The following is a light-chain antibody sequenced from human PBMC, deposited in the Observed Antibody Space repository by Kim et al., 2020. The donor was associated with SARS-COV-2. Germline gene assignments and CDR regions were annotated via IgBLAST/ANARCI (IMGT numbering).Light chain of an antibody. CDR2: AVT. V-gene: IGLV2-11*03. CDR3: CSYAGNYLVV. Sequence: GQSITITCTGTSSDIGIYNLVAWYQQHPGKAPKLMIYAVTKRPSGVPDRFAGSKSGNTVSLTVSGLQAEDEADYYCCSYAGNYLVVFGGGTQLTVL. CDR1: SSDIGIYNL. J-gene: IGLJ2*01.